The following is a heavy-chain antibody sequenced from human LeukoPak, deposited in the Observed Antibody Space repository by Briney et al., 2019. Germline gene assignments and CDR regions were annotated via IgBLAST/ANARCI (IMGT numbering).Heavy chain of an antibody. CDR1: GFTFSSYS. Sequence: GSLRLSCAASGFTFSSYSMNWVRQPPGKGLEWIGEINHSGSTNYNPSLKSRVTISVDTSKNQFSLKLSSVTAADTAVYYCARHRRITMVRGAEFDYWGQETLVTVSS. J-gene: IGHJ4*02. D-gene: IGHD3-10*01. CDR2: INHSGST. CDR3: ARHRRITMVRGAEFDY. V-gene: IGHV4-34*01.